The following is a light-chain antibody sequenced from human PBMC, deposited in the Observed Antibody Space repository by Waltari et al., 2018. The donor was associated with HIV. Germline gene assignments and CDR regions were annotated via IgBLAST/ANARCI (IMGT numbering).Light chain of an antibody. CDR1: NIGSNR. CDR3: HVWDRGSEYHV. J-gene: IGLJ1*01. CDR2: NGS. V-gene: IGLV3-21*02. Sequence: SYVLHQPPSVSVATGPAASISSGSNNIGSNRVPWYQQQPGQAPLMVVYNGSDRPPGILGGFSGSNARNTATLTNPRVEAGEWADYYCHVWDRGSEYHVFGSGTKVTGL.